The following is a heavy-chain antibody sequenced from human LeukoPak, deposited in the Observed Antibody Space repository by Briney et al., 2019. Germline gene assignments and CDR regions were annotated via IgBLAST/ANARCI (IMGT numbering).Heavy chain of an antibody. CDR2: ISYDGSFQ. J-gene: IGHJ4*02. CDR1: GFTFSSHA. CDR3: VGEVGSRQMNS. D-gene: IGHD1-26*01. Sequence: GGSLRLSCSVSGFTFSSHAMHWVRQAPGKGLECVAYISYDGSFQYHADSVKGRFTISRDNSKDMLYLQMNSLRVDDSATYYCVGEVGSRQMNSWGQGTLVTVSS. V-gene: IGHV3-30-3*01.